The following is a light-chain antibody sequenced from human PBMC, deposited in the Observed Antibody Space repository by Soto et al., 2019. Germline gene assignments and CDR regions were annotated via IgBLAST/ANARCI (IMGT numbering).Light chain of an antibody. V-gene: IGLV2-8*01. J-gene: IGLJ2*01. CDR3: ASYGGNNNLL. CDR1: SSDIGGYNY. Sequence: QSVLTQPPSASGSPGQSVTIFCTGTSSDIGGYNYVSWYQQHPGKAPKLMMFEVSRRPSGVPDRFSGSKFGNAASLTVSGLQAEDEADYYCASYGGNNNLLFGGGTKLTV. CDR2: EVS.